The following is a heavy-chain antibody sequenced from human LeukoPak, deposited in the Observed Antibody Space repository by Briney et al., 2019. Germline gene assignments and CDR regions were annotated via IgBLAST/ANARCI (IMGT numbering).Heavy chain of an antibody. Sequence: PGGSLRLSCAASGFTFSSYSMNWVRQAPGKGPEWVSSISSSSSYIYYADSVKGRFTISRDNAKNSLYLQMNSLRAEDTAVYYCARAYTTVTSYYFDYWGQGTLVTVSS. CDR1: GFTFSSYS. CDR3: ARAYTTVTSYYFDY. V-gene: IGHV3-21*01. CDR2: ISSSSSYI. J-gene: IGHJ4*02. D-gene: IGHD4-17*01.